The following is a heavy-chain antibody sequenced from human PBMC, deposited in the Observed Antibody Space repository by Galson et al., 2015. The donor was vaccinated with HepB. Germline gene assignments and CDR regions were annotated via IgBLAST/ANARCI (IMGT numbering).Heavy chain of an antibody. CDR1: GFTFSSYG. CDR3: AKQGYSYGGTGGAGFDY. V-gene: IGHV3-30*18. CDR2: ISYDGSNK. D-gene: IGHD5-18*01. J-gene: IGHJ4*02. Sequence: SLRLSCAASGFTFSSYGMHWVRQAPGKGLEWVAVISYDGSNKYYADSVKGRFTISRDNSKNTLYLQMNSLRAEDTAVYYCAKQGYSYGGTGGAGFDYWGQGTLVTVSS.